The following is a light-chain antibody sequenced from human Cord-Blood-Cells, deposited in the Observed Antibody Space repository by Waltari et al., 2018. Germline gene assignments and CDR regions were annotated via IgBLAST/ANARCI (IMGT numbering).Light chain of an antibody. V-gene: IGLV2-14*01. Sequence: QSALTQPASVSGSPGQSITIPCTRTSSDVVGYNYVSWYQQHPGKAPKLMIYDVSNRPSGVSNRFSGSKSGNTASLTISGLQAEDEADYYCSSYTSSSSYVFGTGTKVTVL. CDR2: DVS. CDR1: SSDVVGYNY. CDR3: SSYTSSSSYV. J-gene: IGLJ1*01.